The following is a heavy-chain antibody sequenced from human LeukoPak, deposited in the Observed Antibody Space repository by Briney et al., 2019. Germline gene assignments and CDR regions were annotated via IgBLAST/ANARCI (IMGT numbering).Heavy chain of an antibody. CDR3: ARDGGSGSRLGDWFDP. V-gene: IGHV4-59*01. CDR2: IYYSGST. CDR1: GGSISSYY. Sequence: SETLSLTCTVSGGSISSYYWSWIRQPPGKGLEWIGYIYYSGSTNYNPSLKSRVTISVDTSKNQFSLKLSSVTAADTAVYYCARDGGSGSRLGDWFDPWGQGTLVTVSS. J-gene: IGHJ5*02. D-gene: IGHD1-26*01.